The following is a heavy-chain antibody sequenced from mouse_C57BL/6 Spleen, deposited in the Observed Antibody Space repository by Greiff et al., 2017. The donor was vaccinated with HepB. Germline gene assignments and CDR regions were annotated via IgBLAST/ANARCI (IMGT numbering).Heavy chain of an antibody. J-gene: IGHJ1*03. CDR2: IYPSDSET. V-gene: IGHV1-61*01. Sequence: QVQLQQPGAELVRPGSSVKLSCKASGYTFTSYWMDWVKQRPGQGLEWIGNIYPSDSETHYNQKFKDKATLTVDKSSSTAYMQLSSLTSEDSAVYYCARYGDYGSSYVRYFDVWGTGTTVTVSS. CDR1: GYTFTSYW. CDR3: ARYGDYGSSYVRYFDV. D-gene: IGHD1-1*01.